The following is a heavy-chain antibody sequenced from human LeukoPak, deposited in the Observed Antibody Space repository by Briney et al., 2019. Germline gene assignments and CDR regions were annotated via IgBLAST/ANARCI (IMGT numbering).Heavy chain of an antibody. D-gene: IGHD3-22*01. V-gene: IGHV4-31*03. Sequence: PSQTLSLTCTVSGGSISSGGYYWSWIRQHPGKGLEWIGYIYYSGSTYYNPSLKSRVTISVDTSKNQFSLKLSSVTAADTAVYYCARARDNSGLHDAFDIWGQGTMVTISS. J-gene: IGHJ3*02. CDR1: GGSISSGGYY. CDR2: IYYSGST. CDR3: ARARDNSGLHDAFDI.